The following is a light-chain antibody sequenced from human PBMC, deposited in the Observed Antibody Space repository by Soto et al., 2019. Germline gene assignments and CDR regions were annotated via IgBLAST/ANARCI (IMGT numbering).Light chain of an antibody. CDR2: GAS. CDR1: QSVGRDY. Sequence: EIVLTQSPATLSLSPGERATFSCWASQSVGRDYLAWYQQKPGQAPRLLIHGASTRATGIPDRFSGSGSGTDFTLTISRLEPEDFAVYYCQQYASSPLTFGGGTKVEIK. V-gene: IGKV3-20*01. J-gene: IGKJ4*02. CDR3: QQYASSPLT.